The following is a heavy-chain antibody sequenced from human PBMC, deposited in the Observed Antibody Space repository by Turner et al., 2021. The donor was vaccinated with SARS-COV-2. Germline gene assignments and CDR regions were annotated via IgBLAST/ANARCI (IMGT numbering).Heavy chain of an antibody. CDR1: RGSISGSNYY. Sequence: QLQLQESGPGLLKPSETLSLTCTVSRGSISGSNYYWGWISQPPGKGLEWIGCFYYSGSTYYNTSIESRVTISADTSKNQCSLKLISVTAADTAMYFCARHQGSASGYDHGMNVWGQGTAVIVSS. CDR2: FYYSGST. V-gene: IGHV4-39*01. J-gene: IGHJ6*02. D-gene: IGHD1-26*01. CDR3: ARHQGSASGYDHGMNV.